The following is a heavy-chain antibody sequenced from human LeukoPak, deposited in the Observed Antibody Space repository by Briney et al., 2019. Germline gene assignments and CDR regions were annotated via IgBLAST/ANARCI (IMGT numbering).Heavy chain of an antibody. D-gene: IGHD2-15*01. CDR1: GYTFTGYY. CDR3: ARDLLSRYCSGGSCYSVPVSDY. Sequence: GASVKVSCKASGYTFTGYYMHWVRQAPGQGLEWMGWISAYNGNTNYAQKLQGRVTMTTDTSTSTAYMELRSLRSDDTAVYYCARDLLSRYCSGGSCYSVPVSDYWGQGTLVTVSS. CDR2: ISAYNGNT. J-gene: IGHJ4*02. V-gene: IGHV1-18*04.